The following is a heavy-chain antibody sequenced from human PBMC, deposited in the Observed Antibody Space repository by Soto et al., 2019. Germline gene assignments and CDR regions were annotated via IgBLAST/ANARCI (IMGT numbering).Heavy chain of an antibody. CDR2: ISYDGSNK. J-gene: IGHJ4*02. D-gene: IGHD6-6*01. CDR3: AKEAYSSSSWFDY. CDR1: GFTFSSYA. Sequence: QVQLVESGGGVVQPGRSLRLSCAASGFTFSSYAMHWVRQAPGKGLEWVAVISYDGSNKYYADSVKGRFTISRDNSKNTLYLQMNSLRAEDTAVYYCAKEAYSSSSWFDYWGQGTLVTVSS. V-gene: IGHV3-30*04.